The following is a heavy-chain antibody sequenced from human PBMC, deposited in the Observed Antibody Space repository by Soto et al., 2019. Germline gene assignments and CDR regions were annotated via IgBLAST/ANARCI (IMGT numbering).Heavy chain of an antibody. V-gene: IGHV1-69*06. CDR2: IIPIFGTA. D-gene: IGHD3-3*01. J-gene: IGHJ6*02. CDR1: GGTFSSYA. CDR3: ASLTRSTYYDFRGTYYGMDV. Sequence: QVQLVQSGAEVKKPGSSVKVSCKASGGTFSSYAISWVRQAPGQGLEWMGGIIPIFGTANYAQKFQGRVTITADKSTSTAYMELSSLRSEDTAVYYCASLTRSTYYDFRGTYYGMDVWGQGTTVTVSS.